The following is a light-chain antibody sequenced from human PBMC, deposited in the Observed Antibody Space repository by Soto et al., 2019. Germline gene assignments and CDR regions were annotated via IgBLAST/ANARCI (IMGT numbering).Light chain of an antibody. CDR2: EVT. V-gene: IGLV2-14*01. Sequence: QSALTQPASVSGSPGQSITISCTGTSSDVGTYNYVSWYQQLPGKAPKLMIFEVTYRPSGISNRFSGSKSGNTASLTIPGLQAEDEADYYCASYTSDTSLYVFGTGTKVTVL. CDR3: ASYTSDTSLYV. CDR1: SSDVGTYNY. J-gene: IGLJ1*01.